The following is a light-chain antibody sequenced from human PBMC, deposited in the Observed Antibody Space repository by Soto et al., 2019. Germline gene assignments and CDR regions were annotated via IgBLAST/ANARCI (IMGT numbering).Light chain of an antibody. CDR3: QQYENLPT. V-gene: IGKV1-33*01. CDR1: QNINNY. J-gene: IGKJ5*01. Sequence: DIQMTQSPSSLSAXVGDRVTITFQASQNINNYLNWYQQKPGRAPKLLIYDASNLEAGVPSRFRGSGSGTDFTFTISRLQPEDIATYYCQQYENLPTFGRGTRLEIK. CDR2: DAS.